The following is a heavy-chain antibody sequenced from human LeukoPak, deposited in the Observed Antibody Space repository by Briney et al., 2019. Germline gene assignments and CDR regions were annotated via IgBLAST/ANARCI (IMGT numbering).Heavy chain of an antibody. Sequence: TGASLRLSCAASGFTFTSYWMHWVRQDPEKGLVWVSRINGDGTSLAYADSVKDRFTISRDNAKNMLYLQMSSLRVDDTALYYCVRGAPFDYWGQGTLVTVSS. V-gene: IGHV3-74*01. J-gene: IGHJ4*02. CDR3: VRGAPFDY. CDR2: INGDGTSL. CDR1: GFTFTSYW. D-gene: IGHD1-26*01.